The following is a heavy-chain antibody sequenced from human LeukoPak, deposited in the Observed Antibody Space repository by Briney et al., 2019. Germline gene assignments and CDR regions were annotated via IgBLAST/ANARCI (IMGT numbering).Heavy chain of an antibody. D-gene: IGHD3-22*01. Sequence: SETLSLTCTVSGGSITDYYWGWIRQPPGKGLEWIGYDYYSGSSNYNPSLKSRVTMSVDTSKNQFSLKLSSVTAADTAVYYCARDLSYYDSSGYYPDYWYFDLWGRGTLVTVSS. CDR2: DYYSGSS. J-gene: IGHJ2*01. CDR1: GGSITDYY. V-gene: IGHV4-59*12. CDR3: ARDLSYYDSSGYYPDYWYFDL.